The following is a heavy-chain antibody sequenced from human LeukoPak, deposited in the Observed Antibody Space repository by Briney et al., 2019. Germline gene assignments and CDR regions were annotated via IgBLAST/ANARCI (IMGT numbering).Heavy chain of an antibody. V-gene: IGHV1-46*01. CDR2: INPSGGST. CDR3: ARDGWYCSGGSCYRYYYYYMDV. Sequence: ASVKVSCKASGYTFTGYYMHWVRQAPGQGLEWMGIINPSGGSTSYAQKFQGRVTMTRDTSTSTVYMELSSLRSEDTAVYYCARDGWYCSGGSCYRYYYYYMDVWGKGTTVTISS. J-gene: IGHJ6*03. D-gene: IGHD2-15*01. CDR1: GYTFTGYY.